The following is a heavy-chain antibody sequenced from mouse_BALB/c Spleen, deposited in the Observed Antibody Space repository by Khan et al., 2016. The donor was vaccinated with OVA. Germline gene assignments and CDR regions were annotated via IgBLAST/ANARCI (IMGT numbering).Heavy chain of an antibody. J-gene: IGHJ3*01. Sequence: QVQLQQSGAELVKPGASVKLSCKTSGYNFPNYWIQWVKQRPGQGLGWIGEILPGTGTTYYNENFKAKATLTIATSSRTAYLHLSRLTSGDSAVYFRARVYFVNYEFAYWGQGTLVSVSA. CDR2: ILPGTGTT. D-gene: IGHD2-1*01. V-gene: IGHV1S132*01. CDR1: GYNFPNYW. CDR3: ARVYFVNYEFAY.